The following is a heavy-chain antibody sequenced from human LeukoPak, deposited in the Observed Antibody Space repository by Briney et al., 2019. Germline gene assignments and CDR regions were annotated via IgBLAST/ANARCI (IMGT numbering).Heavy chain of an antibody. CDR1: GYTFTSYD. V-gene: IGHV1-8*01. Sequence: ASVKVSCKASGYTFTSYDINWVRQATGQGLEWMGWMNPNNGNTGYAQKFQGRVTMTRNTSINTAYMELSSLRSEDTAIYYCARSNYYDSCGYYYVRAFDIWGQGTMVTVSS. J-gene: IGHJ3*02. CDR3: ARSNYYDSCGYYYVRAFDI. CDR2: MNPNNGNT. D-gene: IGHD3-22*01.